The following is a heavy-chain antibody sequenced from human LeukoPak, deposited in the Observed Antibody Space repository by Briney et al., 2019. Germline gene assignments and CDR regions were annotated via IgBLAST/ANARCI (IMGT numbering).Heavy chain of an antibody. J-gene: IGHJ4*02. V-gene: IGHV3-74*01. Sequence: GGSLRLSCAASGFTFSSYWMHWVRQAPGKGLVWVSRIHSDGSGTIYADSVKGRFTISRDNSKNTLYLQMNSLRAEDTAVYYCAKDQRLEDIGMVFDSWGQGTLVTVSS. CDR2: IHSDGSGT. D-gene: IGHD5-18*01. CDR3: AKDQRLEDIGMVFDS. CDR1: GFTFSSYW.